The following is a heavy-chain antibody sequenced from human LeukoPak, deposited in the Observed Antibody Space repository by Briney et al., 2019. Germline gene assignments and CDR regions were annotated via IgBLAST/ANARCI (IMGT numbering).Heavy chain of an antibody. CDR2: IYHSGRT. CDR1: GGPINRGGHY. J-gene: IGHJ4*02. V-gene: IGHV4-39*01. D-gene: IGHD3-22*01. Sequence: SETLSLTCTVSGGPINRGGHYWAWIRQTPGKGLEWIGTIYHSGRTYYNPSVESRVTMSIDTSENQFSLKLASVTAADTAVYFCVNYYDSRGYYLFEFWGQGMLVTVSS. CDR3: VNYYDSRGYYLFEF.